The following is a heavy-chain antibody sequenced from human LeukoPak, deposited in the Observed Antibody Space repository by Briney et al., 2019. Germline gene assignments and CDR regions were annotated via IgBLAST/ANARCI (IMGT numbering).Heavy chain of an antibody. V-gene: IGHV3-23*01. J-gene: IGHJ6*03. Sequence: PGGSLRLSCAASGFTFSSYAMSWVRQAPGKGLEWVSAISGSGGSTYYADSVKGRFTISRDNSKNTLYLHMNSLRAEDTAVYYCARDGSEFFYYYYMDVWGEGTTVTVSS. D-gene: IGHD1-14*01. CDR2: ISGSGGST. CDR1: GFTFSSYA. CDR3: ARDGSEFFYYYYMDV.